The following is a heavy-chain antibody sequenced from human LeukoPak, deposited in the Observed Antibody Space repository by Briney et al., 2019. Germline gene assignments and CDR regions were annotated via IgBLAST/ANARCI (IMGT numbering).Heavy chain of an antibody. J-gene: IGHJ4*02. D-gene: IGHD3-10*01. CDR1: SGSFSGYY. V-gene: IGHV4-34*01. CDR2: FNHNWGT. CDR3: AASIWFGIYPDY. Sequence: SETLSFTCAVYSGSFSGYYWTWFRQPPGKGLEWIGEFNHNWGTKYNPSLNSRVTISVDTSNNHLSLKLTSVTAADTAVYYCAASIWFGIYPDYWGQGTLVTVSS.